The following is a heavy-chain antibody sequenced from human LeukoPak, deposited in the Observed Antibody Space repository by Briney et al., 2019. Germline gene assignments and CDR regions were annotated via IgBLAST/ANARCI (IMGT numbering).Heavy chain of an antibody. J-gene: IGHJ4*02. D-gene: IGHD3-3*01. CDR3: ARVHRGISGVVIRPADY. CDR2: ISSSSSYI. V-gene: IGHV3-21*01. Sequence: PGGSLRLSCAASGFTFSSYSMNWVRQAPGKGLEWVSSISSSSSYIYYADSVKGRFTISRDNAKNSLYLQMNSLRAEDTAVYYCARVHRGISGVVIRPADYWGQGTLVTVSS. CDR1: GFTFSSYS.